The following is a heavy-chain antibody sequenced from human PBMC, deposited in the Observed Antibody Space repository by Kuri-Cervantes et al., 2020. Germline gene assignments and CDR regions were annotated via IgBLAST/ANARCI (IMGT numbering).Heavy chain of an antibody. D-gene: IGHD5-12*01. CDR3: ARAAYSGYDLGAGY. CDR1: GFTFSSYA. CDR2: ISYDGSNK. Sequence: GGSLRLSCAASGFTFSSYAMSWVRQAPGKGLEWVAVISYDGSNKYYADSVKGRFTISRDNSKNTLYLQMNSLRAEDTAVYYCARAAYSGYDLGAGYWGQGTLVTVSS. J-gene: IGHJ4*02. V-gene: IGHV3-30-3*01.